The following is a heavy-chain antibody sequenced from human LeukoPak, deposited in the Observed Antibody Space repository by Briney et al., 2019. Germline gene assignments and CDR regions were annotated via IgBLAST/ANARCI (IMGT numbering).Heavy chain of an antibody. Sequence: GGSLRLSCAASGFTFSSYSMNRVRQAPGKGLEWVSSISSSSSYIYYADSVKGRFTISRDNAKNSPYLQMNSLRAEDTAVYYCARDRGGPYSSGQNPFDYWGQGTLVTVSS. D-gene: IGHD6-19*01. J-gene: IGHJ4*02. CDR2: ISSSSSYI. CDR1: GFTFSSYS. CDR3: ARDRGGPYSSGQNPFDY. V-gene: IGHV3-21*01.